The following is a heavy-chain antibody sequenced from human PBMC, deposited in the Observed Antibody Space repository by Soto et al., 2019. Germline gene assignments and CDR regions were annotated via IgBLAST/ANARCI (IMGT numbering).Heavy chain of an antibody. V-gene: IGHV4-30-2*01. CDR2: IFNGGST. J-gene: IGHJ5*02. Sequence: KTSETLSLTCAISGATITWGDYSWNWIRQPPGKGLEWIGYIFNGGSTYYNPSLRSRVTISVDRSRTQFSLKMSSVTAADTAAYYCARGRVVVPAAVMFNCLDPWGQGALVTVSS. CDR1: GATITWGDYS. D-gene: IGHD2-2*01. CDR3: ARGRVVVPAAVMFNCLDP.